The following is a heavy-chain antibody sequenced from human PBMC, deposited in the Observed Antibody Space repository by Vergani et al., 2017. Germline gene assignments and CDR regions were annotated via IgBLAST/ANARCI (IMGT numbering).Heavy chain of an antibody. D-gene: IGHD6-19*01. J-gene: IGHJ5*02. Sequence: QVQLQQSGPGLVKPSQTLSLTCAISGDSVSSNSAAWNWIRQSPSRGLEWLGRTYHRSKWYNDYAVSVKSRITINPDTSKNQFSLQLNSVTPEDTAVYYCARDPTTTGYSSGWYMPNWFDPWGQGTLVTVSS. CDR1: GDSVSSNSAA. V-gene: IGHV6-1*01. CDR2: TYHRSKWYN. CDR3: ARDPTTTGYSSGWYMPNWFDP.